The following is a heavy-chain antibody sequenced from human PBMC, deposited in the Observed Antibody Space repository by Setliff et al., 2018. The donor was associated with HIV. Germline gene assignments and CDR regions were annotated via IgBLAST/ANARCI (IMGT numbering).Heavy chain of an antibody. CDR2: INVGNGDT. Sequence: ASVKVSCKASGYTFTTYSLHWVRQAPGHSLELMGWINVGNGDTKYSPELQGRISITRDTSANTAYMELSSLRSDDTAVYFCARGALLAVFEFDHWGQGIQVTVSS. V-gene: IGHV1-3*01. CDR1: GYTFTTYS. D-gene: IGHD3-10*01. J-gene: IGHJ4*02. CDR3: ARGALLAVFEFDH.